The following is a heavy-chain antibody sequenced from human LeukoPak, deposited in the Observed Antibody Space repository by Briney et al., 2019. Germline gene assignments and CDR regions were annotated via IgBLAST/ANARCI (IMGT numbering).Heavy chain of an antibody. CDR2: INSDGSRI. Sequence: GGSLRLSCAASGFTFSSYWMHWVRQAPGKGLVWVSRINSDGSRISYVDSVKGRFTISRDNAKNTLSLQMSSLRAEDTAVYFCARDPYGLNSFDYWGQGTRVTVSS. CDR3: ARDPYGLNSFDY. V-gene: IGHV3-74*01. CDR1: GFTFSSYW. J-gene: IGHJ4*02. D-gene: IGHD4-23*01.